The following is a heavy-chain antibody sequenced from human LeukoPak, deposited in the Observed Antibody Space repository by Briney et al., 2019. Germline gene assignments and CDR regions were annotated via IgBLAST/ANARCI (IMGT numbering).Heavy chain of an antibody. V-gene: IGHV4-61*01. D-gene: IGHD5-12*01. CDR3: ARTPASGFYSYWYFDL. Sequence: SETLSLTCTVSGGSVSSGSYYWSWIRQPPGKGLEWIGYIYYSGSTNYNPSLKSRVTISGDTSKNQFSLKLSSVTAADTAVYYCARTPASGFYSYWYFDLWGRGTLVTVSS. J-gene: IGHJ2*01. CDR2: IYYSGST. CDR1: GGSVSSGSYY.